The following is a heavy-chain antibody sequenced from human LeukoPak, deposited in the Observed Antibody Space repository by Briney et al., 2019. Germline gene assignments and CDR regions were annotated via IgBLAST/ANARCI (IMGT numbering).Heavy chain of an antibody. CDR2: INPNSGGT. D-gene: IGHD2-15*01. CDR1: GYTFTGYY. CDR3: ARVGSAEYGYYYYMDV. Sequence: GASVKVSCKASGYTFTGYYMHWVRQAPGQGLEWMGWINPNSGGTNYAQKFQGRVTMTRDTSISTAYMELSSLRSEDTAVYYCARVGSAEYGYYYYMDVWGKGTTVTVSS. J-gene: IGHJ6*03. V-gene: IGHV1-2*02.